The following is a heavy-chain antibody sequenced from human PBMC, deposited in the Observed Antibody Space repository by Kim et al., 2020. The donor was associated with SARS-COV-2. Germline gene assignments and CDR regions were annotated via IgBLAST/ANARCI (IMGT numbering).Heavy chain of an antibody. CDR3: ARQGIGSPADY. CDR1: GGSISSSSYY. V-gene: IGHV4-39*01. Sequence: SETLSLTCTVSGGSISSSSYYWGWIRQPPGKGLEWIGSIYYSGSTYYNPSLKSRVTISVDTSKNQFSLKLSSVTAADTAVYYCARQGIGSPADYWGQGTLVTVSS. D-gene: IGHD2-15*01. J-gene: IGHJ4*02. CDR2: IYYSGST.